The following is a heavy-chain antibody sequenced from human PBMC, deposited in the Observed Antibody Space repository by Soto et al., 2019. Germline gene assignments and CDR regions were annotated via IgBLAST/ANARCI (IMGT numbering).Heavy chain of an antibody. V-gene: IGHV4-34*01. J-gene: IGHJ4*02. CDR1: GGPFSGYY. D-gene: IGHD5-12*01. CDR3: ARSRFRGGYNL. Sequence: QVQLQQWGAGLLKPSETLSLTCAVYGGPFSGYYWIWIRQPPGKGLEWIGEINDSGSTNYNPSLISRVTISVETSKTQFSLKLSSVTAADTAVYYCARSRFRGGYNLWGQGNLVTVSS. CDR2: INDSGST.